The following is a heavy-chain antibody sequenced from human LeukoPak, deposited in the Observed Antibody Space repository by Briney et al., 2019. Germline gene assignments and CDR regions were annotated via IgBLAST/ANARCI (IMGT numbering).Heavy chain of an antibody. Sequence: SETLSLTCTVSGGSISSYYWSWIRQPPGKGLEWIGYIYYSGSTNYNPSLKSRVTISVDTSKNQFSLKLSSVTAADTAVYYCARLPAAGFFTYWYFDLWGHGTLVTVSS. CDR2: IYYSGST. J-gene: IGHJ2*01. CDR1: GGSISSYY. D-gene: IGHD6-13*01. V-gene: IGHV4-59*01. CDR3: ARLPAAGFFTYWYFDL.